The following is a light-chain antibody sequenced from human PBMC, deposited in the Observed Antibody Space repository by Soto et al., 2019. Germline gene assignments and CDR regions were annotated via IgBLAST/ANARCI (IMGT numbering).Light chain of an antibody. CDR3: QESYTTPLS. V-gene: IGKV1-39*01. Sequence: DTQMTQSPSSLSASVGDRVTISCRASESINTYLNWYQQKPGQAPNLLIYAASSLQSGVPSRFSGSGSGTQFTLTINNLQPEDFATYYCQESYTTPLSFGGGTKVEIK. J-gene: IGKJ4*01. CDR1: ESINTY. CDR2: AAS.